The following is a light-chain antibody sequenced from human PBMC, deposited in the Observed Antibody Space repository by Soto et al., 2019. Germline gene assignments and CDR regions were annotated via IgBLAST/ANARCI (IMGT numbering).Light chain of an antibody. J-gene: IGKJ1*01. CDR1: QTISSW. V-gene: IGKV1-5*01. CDR3: QQYNSYSKT. Sequence: IRMTQSPSTLSGSVGDRVTITCRASQTISSWLAWYQQKPGKAPKLLIYTASNLQSGVPSRFSGSGSGTEFTLTISSLQPDDSASYYCQQYNSYSKTFGQGTKVDI. CDR2: TAS.